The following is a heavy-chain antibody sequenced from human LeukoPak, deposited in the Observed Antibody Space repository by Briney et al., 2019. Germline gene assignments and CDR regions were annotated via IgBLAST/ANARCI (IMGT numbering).Heavy chain of an antibody. J-gene: IGHJ4*02. D-gene: IGHD6-19*01. CDR2: IYSGGST. CDR3: ARDRLTVAGYYFDY. CDR1: GFTFSSNY. V-gene: IGHV3-53*01. Sequence: GGSLRLSCAASGFTFSSNYMSWVRQAPGKGLEWVSVIYSGGSTYYADSVKGRFTISRDNSKNTLYLQMNSLRAEDTAVYYCARDRLTVAGYYFDYWGQGTLVTVSS.